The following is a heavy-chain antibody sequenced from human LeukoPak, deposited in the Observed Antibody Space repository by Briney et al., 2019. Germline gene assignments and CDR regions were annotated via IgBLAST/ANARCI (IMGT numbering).Heavy chain of an antibody. CDR2: IKQDGSEK. V-gene: IGHV3-7*03. CDR1: GFTFSSYW. CDR3: EVVRGVRRVDY. Sequence: GGSLRLSCAASGFTFSSYWMSWVRQAPGKGLEWVANIKQDGSEKYYVDSVKGRFTISRDNSKNTLYLQMNSLRAEDTAVYYCEVVRGVRRVDYWGQGTLVTVSS. J-gene: IGHJ4*02. D-gene: IGHD3-10*01.